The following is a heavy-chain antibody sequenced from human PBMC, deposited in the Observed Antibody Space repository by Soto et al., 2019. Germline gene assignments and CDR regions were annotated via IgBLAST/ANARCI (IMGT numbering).Heavy chain of an antibody. CDR1: GITFSNYA. CDR3: AQLGGNTYGYALDY. D-gene: IGHD5-18*01. CDR2: IGASGGSP. Sequence: EEPLLESGGGLVQPGGSLRLSCAASGITFSNYAMSWVRQAPGKGLEWVSGIGASGGSPSYADAVKGRFTISRDNSKNTLYLQMNSMRAEDTALYYCAQLGGNTYGYALDYWGQGTLVIVSS. V-gene: IGHV3-23*01. J-gene: IGHJ4*02.